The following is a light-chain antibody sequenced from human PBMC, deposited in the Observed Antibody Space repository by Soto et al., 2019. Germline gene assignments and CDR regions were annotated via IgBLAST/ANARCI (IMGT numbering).Light chain of an antibody. V-gene: IGLV2-14*01. Sequence: QSALTQPASVSGSPGQSITISCTGTSSDVGDYDYVSWYQQYAGKAPKMMIYEVSNRPSGVSNRFSGSKSGNTASLTFSGLQAEDEADYYCSSYRSSNTLLFGGGTKLTVL. CDR3: SSYRSSNTLL. CDR2: EVS. J-gene: IGLJ2*01. CDR1: SSDVGDYDY.